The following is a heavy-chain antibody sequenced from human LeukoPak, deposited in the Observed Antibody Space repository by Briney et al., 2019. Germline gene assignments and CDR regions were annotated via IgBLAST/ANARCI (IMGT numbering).Heavy chain of an antibody. J-gene: IGHJ3*02. CDR3: ARDSSTVTTPDAFDI. CDR1: GFTFSSYS. D-gene: IGHD4-17*01. CDR2: ISSSSSYI. V-gene: IGHV3-21*01. Sequence: GGSLRLSCAASGFTFSSYSMNWVRQAPGKGLEWVSSISSSSSYIYYADSVKGRFTISRDNAKNSPYLQMNSLRAEDTAVYYCARDSSTVTTPDAFDIWGQGTMVTVSS.